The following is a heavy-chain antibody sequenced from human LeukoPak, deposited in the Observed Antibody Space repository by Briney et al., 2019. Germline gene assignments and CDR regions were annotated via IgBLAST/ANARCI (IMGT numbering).Heavy chain of an antibody. CDR3: ARDYLHSLDY. CDR1: GFTFGTFW. D-gene: IGHD3-16*02. V-gene: IGHV3-7*01. J-gene: IGHJ4*02. CDR2: INQDGSEK. Sequence: GGSLRLSCEASGFTFGTFWMSWVRQAPGKGLEWVANINQDGSEKYYVDSVKGRFTISRDNAKNSLYLQMNSLRAEDTAVYYCARDYLHSLDYWGQGTLVTVSS.